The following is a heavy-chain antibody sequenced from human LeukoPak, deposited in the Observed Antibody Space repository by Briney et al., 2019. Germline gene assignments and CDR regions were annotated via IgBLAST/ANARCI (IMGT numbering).Heavy chain of an antibody. Sequence: GGSLRLSCAASGFTFSSYGMHWVRQAPGKGLEWVAFIRYDGSNKYYADSVKGRFTVSRDNYKNTLYLQMNSLRAEDTAVYYCAKDARGYSYGWRDYFDYWGQGTLVTVSS. J-gene: IGHJ4*02. CDR1: GFTFSSYG. D-gene: IGHD5-18*01. V-gene: IGHV3-30*02. CDR3: AKDARGYSYGWRDYFDY. CDR2: IRYDGSNK.